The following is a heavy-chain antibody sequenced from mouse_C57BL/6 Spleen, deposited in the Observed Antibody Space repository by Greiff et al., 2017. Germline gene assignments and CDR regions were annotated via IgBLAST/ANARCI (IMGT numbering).Heavy chain of an antibody. CDR2: IYPGSGNT. J-gene: IGHJ2*01. Sequence: VMLVESGAELVRPGASVKLSCKASGYTFTDYYINWVKQRPGQGLEWIARIYPGSGNTYYNEKFKGKATLTAEKSSSTAYMQLSSLTSEDSAVYFCARSDGDFDYWGQGTTLTVSS. V-gene: IGHV1-76*01. CDR3: ARSDGDFDY. CDR1: GYTFTDYY.